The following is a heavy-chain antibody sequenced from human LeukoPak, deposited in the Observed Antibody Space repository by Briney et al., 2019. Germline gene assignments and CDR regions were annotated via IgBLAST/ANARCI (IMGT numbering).Heavy chain of an antibody. J-gene: IGHJ4*02. V-gene: IGHV1-18*01. CDR1: GYTFTSYG. CDR2: INAYNGNT. CDR3: ARDSTAYCSGGSCYSTGFDY. D-gene: IGHD2-15*01. Sequence: GASVKVSCKASGYTFTSYGISWVRQAPGQGLEWMGWINAYNGNTNYAQKLQGRVTMTTDTSTSTAYMELRSLRSDDTAVYYCARDSTAYCSGGSCYSTGFDYWGQGTLVTVSS.